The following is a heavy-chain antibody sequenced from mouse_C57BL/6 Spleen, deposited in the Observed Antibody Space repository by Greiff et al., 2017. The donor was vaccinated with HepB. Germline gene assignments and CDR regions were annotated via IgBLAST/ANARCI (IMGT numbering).Heavy chain of an antibody. J-gene: IGHJ1*03. V-gene: IGHV3-6*01. D-gene: IGHD1-1*01. CDR3: ARGGSSYSWYFDV. CDR1: GYSITSGYY. CDR2: ISYDGSN. Sequence: EVQLVESGPGLVKPSQSLSLTCSVTGYSITSGYYWNWIRQFPGNKLEWMGYISYDGSNNYNPSLKNRISITRDTSKNQFFLKLNSVTTEDTATYYCARGGSSYSWYFDVWGTGTTVTVSS.